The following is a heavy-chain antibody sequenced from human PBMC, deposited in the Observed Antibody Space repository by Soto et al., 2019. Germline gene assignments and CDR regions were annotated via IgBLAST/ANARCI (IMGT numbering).Heavy chain of an antibody. Sequence: ASVKVSCKASGYTFTRYAIHWLRQAPGQRLEWMGWINGGAGDTLYSQNFQGRVSFTRDTATNTAFMDLSSLNSEDTAVYYCARSPSRMAAETQLDPWGQGSLVTVS. CDR2: INGGAGDT. D-gene: IGHD5-18*01. CDR3: ARSPSRMAAETQLDP. CDR1: GYTFTRYA. V-gene: IGHV1-3*01. J-gene: IGHJ5*02.